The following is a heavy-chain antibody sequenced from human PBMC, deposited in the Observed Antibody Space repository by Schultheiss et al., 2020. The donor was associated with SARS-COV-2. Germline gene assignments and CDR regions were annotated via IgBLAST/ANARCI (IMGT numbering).Heavy chain of an antibody. CDR2: ISTSGGTK. Sequence: GGSLRLSCAASGFTFSSYSMNWVRQAPEKGLEWVSYISTSGGTKYYADSVKGRFTISRDNAKNSLYLQMNSLSAEDTAVYYCARNLLSGGYHYYYMDVWGKGTTVTVSS. CDR3: ARNLLSGGYHYYYMDV. D-gene: IGHD3-3*01. J-gene: IGHJ6*03. V-gene: IGHV3-48*04. CDR1: GFTFSSYS.